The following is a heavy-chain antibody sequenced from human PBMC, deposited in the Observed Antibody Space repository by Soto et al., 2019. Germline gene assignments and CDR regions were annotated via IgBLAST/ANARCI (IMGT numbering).Heavy chain of an antibody. J-gene: IGHJ6*02. CDR1: GFTFSSYA. CDR2: ISGSGCST. Sequence: PGGSLRLSCAASGFTFSSYAMSWVRQAPGKGLEWVSAISGSGCSTYYADSVKGRFTISRDNSKNTLYLQMNSLRAEDTAVYYCAKTVDNIVVVPAATSRYYYYGMDVWGQGTTVTVSS. D-gene: IGHD2-2*01. CDR3: AKTVDNIVVVPAATSRYYYYGMDV. V-gene: IGHV3-23*01.